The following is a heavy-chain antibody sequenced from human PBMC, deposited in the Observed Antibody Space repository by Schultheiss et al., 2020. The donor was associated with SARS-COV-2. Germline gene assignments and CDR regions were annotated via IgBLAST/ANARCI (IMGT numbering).Heavy chain of an antibody. D-gene: IGHD6-25*01. V-gene: IGHV1-2*02. CDR3: ARGSYSSGFMGGVYYYYGMDV. CDR2: INPNSGGT. CDR1: GYTFTGYY. J-gene: IGHJ6*02. Sequence: ASVKVSCKASGYTFTGYYMHWVRQAPGQGLEWMGWINPNSGGTNYAQKFQGRVTMTRDTSISTAYMELSRLRSDDTAVYYCARGSYSSGFMGGVYYYYGMDVWGQGTTVTVSS.